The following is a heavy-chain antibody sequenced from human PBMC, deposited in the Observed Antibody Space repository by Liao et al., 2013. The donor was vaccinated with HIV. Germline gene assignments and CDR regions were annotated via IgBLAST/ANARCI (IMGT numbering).Heavy chain of an antibody. CDR2: IYTSGST. Sequence: QVQLQESGPGLLKSPETLSLTCTVSGGSISAYYWTWIRQPPGKGLEWIGRIYTSGSTNYNPSLKSRVTISVDTSKNQFSLKLSSVTAADTAVYYCARIPGIAAAGDYYYYMDVWGKGTTVTVSS. J-gene: IGHJ6*03. CDR1: GGSISAYY. CDR3: ARIPGIAAAGDYYYYMDV. D-gene: IGHD6-13*01. V-gene: IGHV4-4*08.